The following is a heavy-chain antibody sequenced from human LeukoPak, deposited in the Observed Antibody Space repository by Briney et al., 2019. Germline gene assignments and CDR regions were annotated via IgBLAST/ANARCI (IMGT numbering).Heavy chain of an antibody. CDR3: ARAEAAAHNLIFDY. J-gene: IGHJ4*02. V-gene: IGHV1-69*06. CDR2: ITPIFGTA. CDR1: GGTFSSYA. Sequence: SVKVSCKASGGTFSSYAISWVRQAPGQGLEWMGGITPIFGTANYAQKFQGRVTITADKSTSTAYMELSSLRSEDTAVYYCARAEAAAHNLIFDYWGQGTLVTVSS. D-gene: IGHD6-13*01.